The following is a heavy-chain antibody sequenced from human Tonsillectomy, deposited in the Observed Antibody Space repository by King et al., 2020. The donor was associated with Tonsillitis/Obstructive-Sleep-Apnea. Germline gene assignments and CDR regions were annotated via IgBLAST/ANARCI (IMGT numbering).Heavy chain of an antibody. CDR1: GFTFSSYD. Sequence: VQLVESGGGLVQPGGSLRLSCAASGFTFSSYDMHWVRQATGKGLEWVSAIGNAGDTYYPGSVKGRFTISRENAKTSLYLQMNSLRAVDTAGYYCARGTLSGFDYWGQGTLVTVSS. CDR3: ARGTLSGFDY. CDR2: IGNAGDT. V-gene: IGHV3-13*04. J-gene: IGHJ4*02.